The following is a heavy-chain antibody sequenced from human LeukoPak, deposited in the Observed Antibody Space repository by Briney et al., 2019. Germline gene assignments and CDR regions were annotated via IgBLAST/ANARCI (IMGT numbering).Heavy chain of an antibody. CDR2: ISSSSSYI. J-gene: IGHJ6*03. CDR3: ARDGGYCSSTSCYTSRYYYYMDV. V-gene: IGHV3-21*01. CDR1: GFTFSSYS. Sequence: GGSLRLSCAASGFTFSSYSMNWVRQAPGKGLEWVSSISSSSSYIYYADSVKGRFTISRDNAKNSLYLQMNSLRAEDTAVYYCARDGGYCSSTSCYTSRYYYYMDVWGKGTTATVSS. D-gene: IGHD2-2*02.